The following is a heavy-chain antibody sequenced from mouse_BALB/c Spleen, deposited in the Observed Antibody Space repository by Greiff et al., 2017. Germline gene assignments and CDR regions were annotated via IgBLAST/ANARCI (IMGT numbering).Heavy chain of an antibody. Sequence: VKLQESGAELVKPGASVKLSCKASGYTFTSYYMYWVKQRPGQGLEWIGEINPSNGGTNFNEKFKSKATLTVDKSSSTAYMQLSSLTSEDSAVYYCTRSGPYAMDYWGQGTSVTVSS. V-gene: IGHV1S81*02. CDR2: INPSNGGT. CDR3: TRSGPYAMDY. CDR1: GYTFTSYY. J-gene: IGHJ4*01.